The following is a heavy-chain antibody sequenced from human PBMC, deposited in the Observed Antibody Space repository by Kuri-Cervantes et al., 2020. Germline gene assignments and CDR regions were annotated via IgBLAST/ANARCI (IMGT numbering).Heavy chain of an antibody. J-gene: IGHJ6*02. V-gene: IGHV3-30*18. CDR2: ISYDASIK. CDR3: AKDMTSGGGYNSYYYYGMDV. CDR1: GFTFSSYG. D-gene: IGHD5-12*01. Sequence: GGSLRLSCAASGFTFSSYGMHWVRQAPGKGLEWVAVISYDASIKYYADSVKGRFTISRDNSKNTLYLQMNSLRAEDTAVYYCAKDMTSGGGYNSYYYYGMDVWGQGTTVTVSS.